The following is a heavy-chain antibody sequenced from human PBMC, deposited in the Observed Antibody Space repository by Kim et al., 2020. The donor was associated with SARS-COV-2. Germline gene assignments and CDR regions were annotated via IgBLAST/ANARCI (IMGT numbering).Heavy chain of an antibody. CDR3: AKKVGVGVAGRAFDY. J-gene: IGHJ4*02. CDR2: ISGDGGST. V-gene: IGHV3-23*01. Sequence: GGSLRLSCAASGFSFTDYAMSWVRQAPGKGLEWVSVISGDGGSTSSSDSVKGRFTISRDNSKDTIFLQMNSLRAEDTAIYYCAKKVGVGVAGRAFDYWGQGTLVAVSS. D-gene: IGHD2-15*01. CDR1: GFSFTDYA.